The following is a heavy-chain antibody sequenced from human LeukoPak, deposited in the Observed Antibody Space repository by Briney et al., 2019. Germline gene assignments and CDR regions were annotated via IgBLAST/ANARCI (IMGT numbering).Heavy chain of an antibody. CDR3: ATGTSKTTGFDY. CDR1: GYTLTELS. CDR2: FDPEDGET. V-gene: IGHV1-24*01. D-gene: IGHD4-17*01. J-gene: IGHJ4*02. Sequence: GASVKVSCKVSGYTLTELSMHWVRQAPGKGLEWVGGFDPEDGETIYAQKFQGRVTMTEDTSTDTAYMELSSLRSEDTAVYYCATGTSKTTGFDYWGQGTLVTVSS.